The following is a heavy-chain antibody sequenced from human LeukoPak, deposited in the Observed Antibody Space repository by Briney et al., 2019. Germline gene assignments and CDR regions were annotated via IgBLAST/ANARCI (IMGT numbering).Heavy chain of an antibody. D-gene: IGHD3-10*01. CDR2: IYYSGST. CDR3: ARTMVRGARFDY. Sequence: PSETLSLTCTVSGGSISSSSYYWSWIRQPPGKGLEWIGYIYYSGSTNYNPSLKSRVTISVDTSKNQFSLKLSSVTAADTAVYYCARTMVRGARFDYWGQGTLVTVSS. CDR1: GGSISSSSYY. V-gene: IGHV4-61*01. J-gene: IGHJ4*02.